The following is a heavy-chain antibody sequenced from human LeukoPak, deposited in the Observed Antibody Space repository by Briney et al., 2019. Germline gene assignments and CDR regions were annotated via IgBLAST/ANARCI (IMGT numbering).Heavy chain of an antibody. CDR3: ARVAAAGTGIFVSFYYSMDI. J-gene: IGHJ6*03. D-gene: IGHD6-13*01. CDR1: GFTFSSRDW. CDR2: IKQDGSEK. V-gene: IGHV3-7*01. Sequence: RTGGSLRLSCVASGFTFSSRDWMTWVRQAPGKGLEWVANIKQDGSEKNYVDSVKGRFTISRDNAKNSVDLQMNSLRVEDTAAYYCARVAAAGTGIFVSFYYSMDIWGKGTTVTISS.